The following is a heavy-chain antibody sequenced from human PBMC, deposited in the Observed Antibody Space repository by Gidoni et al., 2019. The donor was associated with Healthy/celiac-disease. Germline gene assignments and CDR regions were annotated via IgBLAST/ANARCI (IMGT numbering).Heavy chain of an antibody. Sequence: QVQLQPWGAGLLKPSDTLSLPFAVYVCSFSGYYWSWIRQPPGKGLEWIGEINHSGSNNYNPYLKSRVTISVDTSKNQFSLKLSSVTAADTAVYYCARVGYDYGDYLGDYWGQGTLVTVSS. D-gene: IGHD4-17*01. CDR1: VCSFSGYY. CDR3: ARVGYDYGDYLGDY. CDR2: INHSGSN. V-gene: IGHV4-34*01. J-gene: IGHJ4*02.